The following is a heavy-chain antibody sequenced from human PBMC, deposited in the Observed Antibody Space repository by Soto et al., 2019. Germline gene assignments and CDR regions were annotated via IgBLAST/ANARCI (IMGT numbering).Heavy chain of an antibody. CDR2: IIHGGTT. CDR3: ARAWGGVPDY. D-gene: IGHD3-16*01. V-gene: IGHV4-34*12. Sequence: QVQLQQWGAGLLKPSETLSLTCAVYGGSFSGYYWSWIRQPPGKGLEWIGDIIHGGTTNYNPSLXSRVXIXVDTSKNQFSLKLTSVTAADTAVYYCARAWGGVPDYWGQGTLVTVSS. J-gene: IGHJ4*02. CDR1: GGSFSGYY.